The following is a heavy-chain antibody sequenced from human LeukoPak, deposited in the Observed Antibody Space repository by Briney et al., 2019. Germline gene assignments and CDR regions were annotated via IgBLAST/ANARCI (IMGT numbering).Heavy chain of an antibody. J-gene: IGHJ4*02. D-gene: IGHD3-10*01. CDR2: IYSGGST. CDR1: GFTVSSNY. V-gene: IGHV3-66*01. CDR3: ARDLHYGSGFFDY. Sequence: AGGSLGLSCAASGFTVSSNYMSWVRQAPGKGLEWVSVIYSGGSTYYADSVKGRFTISRDNSKNTLYLQMNSLRAEDTAVYYCARDLHYGSGFFDYWGQGTLVTVSS.